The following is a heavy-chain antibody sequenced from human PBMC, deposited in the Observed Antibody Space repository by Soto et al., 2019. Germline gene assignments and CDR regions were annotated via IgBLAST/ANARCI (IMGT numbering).Heavy chain of an antibody. CDR2: ISAYNGST. CDR3: ARGGYWGYYDILTGYPDATANDY. J-gene: IGHJ4*02. V-gene: IGHV1-18*01. CDR1: GYTFTSYG. D-gene: IGHD3-9*01. Sequence: ASVKVSCKASGYTFTSYGISWVRQAPGQGLEWMGWISAYNGSTNYAQKLQGRVTMTTDTSTSTAYMELRSLRSDDTAVYYCARGGYWGYYDILTGYPDATANDYWGQGTLVTVSS.